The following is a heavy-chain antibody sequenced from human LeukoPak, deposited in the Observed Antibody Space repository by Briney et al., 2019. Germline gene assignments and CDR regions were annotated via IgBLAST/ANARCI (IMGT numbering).Heavy chain of an antibody. J-gene: IGHJ4*02. CDR3: AASTYGSGAYVGFDS. Sequence: GESLKISCKVSGYSFTSYCIGWVRQMPGKGLEWMGIIYPGDSGPTYSPSFQGQVTISADKSISTAYLQWSSLKASDTGMYYCAASTYGSGAYVGFDSWGQGTLVTVSS. CDR2: IYPGDSGP. CDR1: GYSFTSYC. D-gene: IGHD3-10*01. V-gene: IGHV5-51*01.